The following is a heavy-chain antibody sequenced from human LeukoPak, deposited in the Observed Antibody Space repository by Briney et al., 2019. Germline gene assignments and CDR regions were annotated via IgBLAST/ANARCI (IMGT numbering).Heavy chain of an antibody. V-gene: IGHV4-4*07. J-gene: IGHJ4*02. D-gene: IGHD2-2*02. CDR1: GGSISSYY. CDR3: ARDCSSTSCYTGGVDY. CDR2: IYTSGST. Sequence: SETLSLTCTVSGGSISSYYWSWIRQPAGKGLEWIGRIYTSGSTNYNPPLKSRVTMSVDTSKNQFSLKLSSVTAADTAVYYCARDCSSTSCYTGGVDYWGQGALVTVSS.